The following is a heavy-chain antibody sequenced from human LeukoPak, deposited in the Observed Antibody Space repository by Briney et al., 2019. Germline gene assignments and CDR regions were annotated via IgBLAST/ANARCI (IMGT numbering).Heavy chain of an antibody. D-gene: IGHD1-26*01. J-gene: IGHJ4*02. CDR2: ISTYNANT. Sequence: GASVKVSCKAPGYTFTSYSINWVRQAPGQGLEWMGWISTYNANTNYAQKLQGRVTMTTDRSTSTAYMELRSLRSDDTAVYYCARGSGDYYFDYWGQGTLVTVSS. V-gene: IGHV1-18*01. CDR1: GYTFTSYS. CDR3: ARGSGDYYFDY.